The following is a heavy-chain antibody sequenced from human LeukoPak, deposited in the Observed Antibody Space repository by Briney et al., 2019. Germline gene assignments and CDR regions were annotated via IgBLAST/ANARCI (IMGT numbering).Heavy chain of an antibody. CDR2: ISYTGTYI. Sequence: GGSLRLSCAASGFTFSSYAMHWVRQAPGKRLEWVSSISYTGTYIYYADSVKGRFTISRDNAQNSLYLQMNSLRAEDTAIYYCVRDRGTYRPIDYWGQGTLVTVSS. CDR3: VRDRGTYRPIDY. CDR1: GFTFSSYA. J-gene: IGHJ4*02. V-gene: IGHV3-21*04. D-gene: IGHD1-26*01.